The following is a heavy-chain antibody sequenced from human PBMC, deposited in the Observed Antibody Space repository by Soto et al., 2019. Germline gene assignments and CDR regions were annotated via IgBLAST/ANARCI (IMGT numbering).Heavy chain of an antibody. D-gene: IGHD6-13*01. CDR3: AKGAIAAARFFLFGAFDI. CDR2: ISGSGGST. J-gene: IGHJ3*02. Sequence: EVQLLESGGGLVQPGGSLRLSCAASGFTFSSYAMSWVRQAPGKGLGWVSAISGSGGSTYYADSVKGRFTISRDNSKNTLYLQMNSLRAEDTAVYYCAKGAIAAARFFLFGAFDIWGQGTMVTVSS. CDR1: GFTFSSYA. V-gene: IGHV3-23*01.